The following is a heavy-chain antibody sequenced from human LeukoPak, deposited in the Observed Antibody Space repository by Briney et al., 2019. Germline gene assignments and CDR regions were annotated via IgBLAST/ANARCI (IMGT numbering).Heavy chain of an antibody. CDR3: ASYYYDSSGYSDNWFDP. J-gene: IGHJ5*02. D-gene: IGHD3-22*01. CDR1: GYTFTSYY. V-gene: IGHV1-46*01. Sequence: ASVKVSCKASGYTFTSYYMHWVRQAPGQGLEWMGIINPSGGSTSYAQKFQGRVTMTRDTSTSTVYMELSSLRSEDTAVYYCASYYYDSSGYSDNWFDPWGQGTLVTVSS. CDR2: INPSGGST.